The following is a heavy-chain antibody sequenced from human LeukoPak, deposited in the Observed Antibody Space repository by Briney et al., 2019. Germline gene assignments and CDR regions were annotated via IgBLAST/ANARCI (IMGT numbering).Heavy chain of an antibody. V-gene: IGHV4-34*01. CDR3: ARVPSGYCSGGSCYLDY. CDR1: GGSFSGYY. CDR2: INHSGST. Sequence: SETLSPTCAVYGGSFSGYYWSWIRQPPGKGLEWIGEINHSGSTNYNPSLKSRVTISVDTSKNQFSLKLSSVTAADTAVYYCARVPSGYCSGGSCYLDYWGQGTLVTVSS. D-gene: IGHD2-15*01. J-gene: IGHJ4*02.